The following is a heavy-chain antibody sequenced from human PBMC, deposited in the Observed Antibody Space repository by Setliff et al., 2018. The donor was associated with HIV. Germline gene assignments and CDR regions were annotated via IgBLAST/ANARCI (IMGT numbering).Heavy chain of an antibody. Sequence: LSLTCTVSGGSISSGYYSWSWIRQPPGKGLEWIGFIYYSGSTYYNPSLKSRVTISVDTSKNQFSLKLSSVTAADTAVYYCASVSVVPAAKNAFDIWGQGTMVTVSS. CDR1: GGSISSGYYS. CDR2: IYYSGST. D-gene: IGHD2-2*01. J-gene: IGHJ3*02. CDR3: ASVSVVPAAKNAFDI. V-gene: IGHV4-30-4*08.